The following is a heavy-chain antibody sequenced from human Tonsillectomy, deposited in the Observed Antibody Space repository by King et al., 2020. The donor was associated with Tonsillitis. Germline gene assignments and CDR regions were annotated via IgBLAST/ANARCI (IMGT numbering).Heavy chain of an antibody. J-gene: IGHJ6*02. CDR2: INPSGGST. V-gene: IGHV1-46*03. CDR3: ARDRNGEPSSRGGMDV. D-gene: IGHD1-26*01. Sequence: GQLVQSGAEVKKPGASVKVSCKASGYTFTSYYMHWVRQVPGQGLEWMGIINPSGGSTSYAQKFQGRVTMTRDTSTGTVYMELSSLRSEDTAVYYCARDRNGEPSSRGGMDVWGQGTTVTVSS. CDR1: GYTFTSYY.